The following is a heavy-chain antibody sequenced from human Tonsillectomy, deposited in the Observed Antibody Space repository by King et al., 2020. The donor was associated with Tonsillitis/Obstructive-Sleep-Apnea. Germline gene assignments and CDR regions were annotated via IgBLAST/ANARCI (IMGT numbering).Heavy chain of an antibody. V-gene: IGHV4-59*01. D-gene: IGHD1-26*01. CDR1: GGSISSYY. J-gene: IGHJ4*02. CDR3: ASALCLSGSYRFDY. Sequence: VQLQESGPGLVKPSETLSLTCTVSGGSISSYYWSWIRQPPGKGLEWIGYIYYSGSTNYNPSLKSRVTISVDTSKNQFSLKRSSVTAADTAVYYCASALCLSGSYRFDYWGQGTLVTVSS. CDR2: IYYSGST.